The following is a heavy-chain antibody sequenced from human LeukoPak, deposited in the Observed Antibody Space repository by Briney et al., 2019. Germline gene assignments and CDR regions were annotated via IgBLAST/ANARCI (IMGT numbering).Heavy chain of an antibody. J-gene: IGHJ6*03. CDR2: INHSGST. CDR3: AREGRFRLTNTDGARFWNGPPGHYYYMDV. Sequence: SETLSLTCAVYGGSFSGYYWSWIRQPPGKGLEWIGEINHSGSTNYNPSLKSRVTISVDTSKNQFSLKLSSGTAADTAVYYCAREGRFRLTNTDGARFWNGPPGHYYYMDVWGKGTTVTVSS. D-gene: IGHD1-1*01. V-gene: IGHV4-34*01. CDR1: GGSFSGYY.